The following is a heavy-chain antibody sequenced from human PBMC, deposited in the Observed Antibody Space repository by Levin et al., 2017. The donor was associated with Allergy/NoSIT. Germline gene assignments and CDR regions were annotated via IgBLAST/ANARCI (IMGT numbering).Heavy chain of an antibody. V-gene: IGHV3-30-3*01. CDR1: GFTFSSYA. CDR3: AGQPYSSTAFQH. J-gene: IGHJ1*01. D-gene: IGHD6-13*01. Sequence: PGGSLRLSCAASGFTFSSYAMHWVRQAPGKGLEWVAVISYDGSNKYYADSVKGRFTISRDNSKNTLYLQMNSLRAEDTAVYYCAGQPYSSTAFQHWGQGTLVTVSS. CDR2: ISYDGSNK.